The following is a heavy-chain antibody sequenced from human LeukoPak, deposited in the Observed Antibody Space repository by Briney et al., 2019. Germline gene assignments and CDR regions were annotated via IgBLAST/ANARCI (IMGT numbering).Heavy chain of an antibody. J-gene: IGHJ6*03. CDR1: GGSFSGYY. V-gene: IGHV4-34*01. Sequence: PSETLSLTCAVYGGSFSGYYWSWIRQPPGKGLEWIGEINHSGSTNYNPSLKSRVTISVDTSKNQFSLKLSSVTAADTAVYYCARDNRQGYGFYYCYYMDVWGKGTTVTVSS. CDR3: ARDNRQGYGFYYCYYMDV. D-gene: IGHD5-18*01. CDR2: INHSGST.